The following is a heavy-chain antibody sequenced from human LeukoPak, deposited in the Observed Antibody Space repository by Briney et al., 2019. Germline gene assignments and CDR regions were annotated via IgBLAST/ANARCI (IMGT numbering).Heavy chain of an antibody. V-gene: IGHV3-66*01. CDR1: GFTVSSNY. D-gene: IGHD2-21*02. J-gene: IGHJ6*02. Sequence: GGSLRLSCAASGFTVSSNYMSWVRQAPGKGLECVSVIYSGGSTYYADSVKGRFTISRDNSKNTLYLQMNSLRAEDTAVYYCAMVATVYYYYGMDVWGQGTTVTVSS. CDR2: IYSGGST. CDR3: AMVATVYYYYGMDV.